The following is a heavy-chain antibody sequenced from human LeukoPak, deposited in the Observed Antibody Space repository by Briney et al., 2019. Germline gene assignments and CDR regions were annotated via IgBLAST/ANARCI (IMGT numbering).Heavy chain of an antibody. Sequence: ASVKVSCKASGYTFTSYGISWVRQAPGQGLAWMGWISAYNGNTNYAQKLQGRVTMTTDTSTSTAYMELRSLRSDDTAVYYCARDPYSSSWYFGGEYDYWGQGTLVTVSS. V-gene: IGHV1-18*01. CDR3: ARDPYSSSWYFGGEYDY. CDR2: ISAYNGNT. D-gene: IGHD6-13*01. CDR1: GYTFTSYG. J-gene: IGHJ4*02.